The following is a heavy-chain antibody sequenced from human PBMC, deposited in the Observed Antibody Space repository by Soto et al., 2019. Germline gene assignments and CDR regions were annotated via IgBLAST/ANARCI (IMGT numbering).Heavy chain of an antibody. V-gene: IGHV4-4*02. J-gene: IGHJ4*02. CDR3: ARVSVAGTRFDY. Sequence: SETLSLTCAVSGGSISSSNWWSWVRQPPGKGLEWIGEIYHSGSTNYNPSLKNRVTISVDKSKNQFSLKLSSVTATDTAVYYCARVSVAGTRFDYWGQGTLVTVS. CDR1: GGSISSSNW. D-gene: IGHD6-19*01. CDR2: IYHSGST.